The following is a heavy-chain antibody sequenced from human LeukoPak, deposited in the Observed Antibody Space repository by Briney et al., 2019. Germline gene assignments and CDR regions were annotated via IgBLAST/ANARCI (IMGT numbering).Heavy chain of an antibody. CDR2: TKPDGSAE. J-gene: IGHJ4*02. CDR1: GFTFRNYW. CDR3: ARDGGSNTNFDY. V-gene: IGHV3-7*01. D-gene: IGHD2-15*01. Sequence: GGSLRLSCTASGFTFRNYWMGWVRQVPGKGLEWVANTKPDGSAEYYADSVRGRFTTSRDNANNFLYLQMNSLRAEDTAVYYCARDGGSNTNFDYWGQGTLVTVSS.